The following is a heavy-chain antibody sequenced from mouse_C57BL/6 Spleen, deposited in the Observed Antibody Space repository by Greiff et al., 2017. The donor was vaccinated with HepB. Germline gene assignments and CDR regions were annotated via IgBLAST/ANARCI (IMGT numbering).Heavy chain of an antibody. V-gene: IGHV1-63*01. CDR1: GYTFTNYW. Sequence: QVQLQQSGAELVRPGTSVKMSCKASGYTFTNYWIGWAKQRPGHGLEWIGDIYPGGGYTNYNEKFKGKATLTADKSSSTAYMQFSSLTSEGSAIYYCARKASITTVVAYYFDYWGQGTTLTVSS. CDR3: ARKASITTVVAYYFDY. D-gene: IGHD1-1*01. J-gene: IGHJ2*01. CDR2: IYPGGGYT.